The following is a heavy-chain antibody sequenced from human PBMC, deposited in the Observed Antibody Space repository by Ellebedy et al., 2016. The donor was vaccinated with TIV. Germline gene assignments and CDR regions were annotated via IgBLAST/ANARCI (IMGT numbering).Heavy chain of an antibody. CDR3: ATRGHSIGWFAD. D-gene: IGHD3-22*01. V-gene: IGHV3-23*01. J-gene: IGHJ5*02. Sequence: PGGFLRLSCATSGFIFSDYAISWVRQPPGKGLEWVSTISGRGESTFAADSVKGRFTISRDFSKRTVYLQMNSLRVEDTAVYFCATRGHSIGWFADWGQGTLVTVSS. CDR1: GFIFSDYA. CDR2: ISGRGEST.